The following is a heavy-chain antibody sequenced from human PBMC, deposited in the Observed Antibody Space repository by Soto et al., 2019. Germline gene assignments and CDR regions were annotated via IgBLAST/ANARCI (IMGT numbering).Heavy chain of an antibody. J-gene: IGHJ4*02. Sequence: EVQLVESGGGLVKPGGSLRLSCAASGFTFSSYYMNWVRQAPGKGLEWVSSISSSSSYIYYADSVKGRFTISRDDAKDSLYLQMNSLRAEDTAVYYCARVGQGRYKWNGVDYWGQGTLVTVSS. CDR3: ARVGQGRYKWNGVDY. V-gene: IGHV3-21*01. CDR2: ISSSSSYI. CDR1: GFTFSSYY. D-gene: IGHD1-20*01.